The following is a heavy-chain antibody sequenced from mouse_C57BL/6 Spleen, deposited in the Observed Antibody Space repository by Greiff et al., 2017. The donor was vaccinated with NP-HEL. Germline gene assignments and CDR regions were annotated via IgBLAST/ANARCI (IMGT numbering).Heavy chain of an antibody. CDR1: GYTFTSYW. V-gene: IGHV1-64*01. CDR3: ALLYYYGSSPWFAY. J-gene: IGHJ3*01. CDR2: IHPNSGST. D-gene: IGHD1-1*01. Sequence: QVQLQQPGAELVKPGASVKLSCKASGYTFTSYWMHWVKQRPGQGLEWIGMIHPNSGSTNYNEKFKSKATLTVDKSSSTAYMQLSSLTSEDSAVYYCALLYYYGSSPWFAYWGQGTLVTVSA.